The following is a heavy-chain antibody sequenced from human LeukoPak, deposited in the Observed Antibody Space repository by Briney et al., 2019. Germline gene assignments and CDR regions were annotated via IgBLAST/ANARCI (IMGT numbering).Heavy chain of an antibody. CDR2: IWYGGSNK. D-gene: IGHD6-13*01. CDR1: GFTFSSYG. Sequence: GGSLRLSCAASGFTFSSYGMHWVRQAPGKGLEWVAVIWYGGSNKYYADSVKGRFTISRDNSKNTLYLQMNSLRAEDTAVYYCAKEARYSSSWYDYWGQGTLVTVSS. J-gene: IGHJ4*02. V-gene: IGHV3-30*02. CDR3: AKEARYSSSWYDY.